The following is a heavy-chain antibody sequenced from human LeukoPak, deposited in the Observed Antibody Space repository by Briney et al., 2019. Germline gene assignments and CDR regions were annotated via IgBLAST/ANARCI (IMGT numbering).Heavy chain of an antibody. CDR1: GYYFTNYW. Sequence: GESLKISCEASGYYFTNYWIGWVRQRPGKGLKWMGIIYPADSDTKYSPSLQGQVTISADKSISTAYLQWSSLKASDTAMYYCARLRKGWFGDLSFDYWGQGTTLTVSS. CDR3: ARLRKGWFGDLSFDY. J-gene: IGHJ4*02. D-gene: IGHD3-10*01. CDR2: IYPADSDT. V-gene: IGHV5-51*01.